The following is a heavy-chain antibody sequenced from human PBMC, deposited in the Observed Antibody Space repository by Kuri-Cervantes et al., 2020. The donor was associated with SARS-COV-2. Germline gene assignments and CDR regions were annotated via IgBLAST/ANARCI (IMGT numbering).Heavy chain of an antibody. V-gene: IGHV4-39*01. Sequence: SEILSRTCTVSGGSISSSSYYWGWIRQPPVKGLEWIGSIYYSGGDYYNPLLKSQVTISVDTSKNQFSLKLSSVTAADTAVYYCARHGYPPSRSSIDYWGQGNLVTVSS. CDR1: GGSISSSSYY. D-gene: IGHD5-12*01. J-gene: IGHJ4*02. CDR2: IYYSGGD. CDR3: ARHGYPPSRSSIDY.